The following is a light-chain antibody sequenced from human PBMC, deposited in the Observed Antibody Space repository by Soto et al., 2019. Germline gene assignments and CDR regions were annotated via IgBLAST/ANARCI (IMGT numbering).Light chain of an antibody. CDR3: GSWDSSLSAYV. V-gene: IGLV1-51*01. CDR2: DDN. Sequence: QSVLTQPPSVSAAPGQKVTISCSGSSSNIGGNSVSWYQQLAGTAPKLLIYDDNKRPSGIPDRFSGSKSGTSATLGITGFQTGEEADYYCGSWDSSLSAYVFGTGTKVTVL. J-gene: IGLJ1*01. CDR1: SSNIGGNS.